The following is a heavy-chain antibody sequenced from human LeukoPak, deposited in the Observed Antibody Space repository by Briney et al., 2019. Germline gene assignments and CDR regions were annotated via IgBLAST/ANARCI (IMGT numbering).Heavy chain of an antibody. Sequence: ASVNVSCKASGYTFTSYGISWVRQAPGQGLEWMGWISSYNGNRNYAQKLQGRVTMTTDTTTSTAYMELRSLRSDDTAMYYCARDHATVTTPIYYYYGMDVWGQGTTVTVSS. CDR1: GYTFTSYG. CDR2: ISSYNGNR. CDR3: ARDHATVTTPIYYYYGMDV. J-gene: IGHJ6*02. V-gene: IGHV1-18*01. D-gene: IGHD4-17*01.